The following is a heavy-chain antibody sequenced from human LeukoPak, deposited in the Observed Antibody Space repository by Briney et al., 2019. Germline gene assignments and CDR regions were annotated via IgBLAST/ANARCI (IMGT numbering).Heavy chain of an antibody. CDR2: INHSGST. CDR3: ARGIGYGSGSYYNPFDY. D-gene: IGHD3-10*01. J-gene: IGHJ4*02. Sequence: SETLSLTCAVYGGSFSGYYWSWVRQPPGKGLEWIGEINHSGSTNYNPSLKSRVTISVDTSKNQSSLKLSSVTAADTAVYYCARGIGYGSGSYYNPFDYWGQGTLVTVSS. CDR1: GGSFSGYY. V-gene: IGHV4-34*01.